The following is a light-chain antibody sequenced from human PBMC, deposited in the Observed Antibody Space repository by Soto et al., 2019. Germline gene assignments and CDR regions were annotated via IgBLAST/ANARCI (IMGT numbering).Light chain of an antibody. CDR1: QSISNS. CDR3: QQYNSYPL. Sequence: DIQMTQSPSTLSASVGDRVTITCRASQSISNSLAWYQQKPGKAPKLLIYDASGLQSGVPSRFSGSGSGTDFTLTISSLQPDEFATYYCQQYNSYPLFGPGTKVDIK. CDR2: DAS. J-gene: IGKJ3*01. V-gene: IGKV1-5*01.